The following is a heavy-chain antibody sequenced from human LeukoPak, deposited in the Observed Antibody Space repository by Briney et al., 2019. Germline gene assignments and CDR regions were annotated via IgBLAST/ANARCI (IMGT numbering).Heavy chain of an antibody. V-gene: IGHV3-7*01. CDR3: ARSFYGHDPYYCYMDV. J-gene: IGHJ6*03. Sequence: GGSLRLSCAASEFTLRNYWTSWVRQAPGKGLEWVATIKEDGSEKYYVDSVKGRFTISRENAKNSLYLQMNSLRAEDTAVYYCARSFYGHDPYYCYMDVWGKGTTVTVSS. CDR1: EFTLRNYW. D-gene: IGHD2-2*01. CDR2: IKEDGSEK.